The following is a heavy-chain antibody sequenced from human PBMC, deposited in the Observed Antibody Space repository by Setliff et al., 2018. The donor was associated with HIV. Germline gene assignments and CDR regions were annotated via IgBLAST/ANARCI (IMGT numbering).Heavy chain of an antibody. D-gene: IGHD3-22*01. CDR2: ISWDSGSV. CDR1: GSTFEDYG. CDR3: AKDWESSGYYAPFDY. V-gene: IGHV3-9*01. Sequence: QSGGSLRLSCAASGSTFEDYGMHWVRQAPGKGLEWVSGISWDSGSVDYADSVRGRFTISRDNAKKSLYLRMNSLRTEDTAVYYCAKDWESSGYYAPFDYWGQGTLVTVSS. J-gene: IGHJ4*02.